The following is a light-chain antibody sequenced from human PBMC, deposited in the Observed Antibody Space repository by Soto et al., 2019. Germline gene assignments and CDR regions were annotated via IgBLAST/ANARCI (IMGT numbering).Light chain of an antibody. Sequence: QSALTQPASVSGSPGQSITISCTGTRSDVGGYNFVSWFQQHPGKAPKLLISEVTNRPSGISNRFSGSKSGNTASLTISGLQPEDEADYYCNSYTSSITYVFGSGTKLTVL. V-gene: IGLV2-14*01. J-gene: IGLJ1*01. CDR1: RSDVGGYNF. CDR3: NSYTSSITYV. CDR2: EVT.